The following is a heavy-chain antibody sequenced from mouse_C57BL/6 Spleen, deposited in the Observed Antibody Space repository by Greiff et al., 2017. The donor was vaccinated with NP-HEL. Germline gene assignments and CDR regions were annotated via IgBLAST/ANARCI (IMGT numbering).Heavy chain of an antibody. CDR2: IYPGSGST. V-gene: IGHV1-55*01. CDR3: ARVEGSSYDFDY. J-gene: IGHJ2*01. D-gene: IGHD1-1*01. CDR1: GYTFTSYW. Sequence: VQLQQSGAELVKPGASVKMSCKASGYTFTSYWITWVKQRPGQGLEWIGDIYPGSGSTNYNEKFKSKATLTVDTSSSTAYMQLSSLTSEDSAVYYCARVEGSSYDFDYWGQGTTLTVSS.